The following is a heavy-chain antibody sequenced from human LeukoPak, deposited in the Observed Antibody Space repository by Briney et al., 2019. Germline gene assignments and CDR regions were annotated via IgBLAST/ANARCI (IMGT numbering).Heavy chain of an antibody. CDR3: ARDRSRSYYFDY. CDR1: GFTVSSNY. CDR2: IYSGGST. D-gene: IGHD1-26*01. V-gene: IGHV3-66*01. Sequence: GGSLRLSCAASGFTVSSNYMSWVRQAPGKGLEWVSVIYSGGSTYYADSVKGRFTISRDNSKNTLYLQMNSLRAEDTAVYYCARDRSRSYYFDYWGQGTLVTVSS. J-gene: IGHJ4*02.